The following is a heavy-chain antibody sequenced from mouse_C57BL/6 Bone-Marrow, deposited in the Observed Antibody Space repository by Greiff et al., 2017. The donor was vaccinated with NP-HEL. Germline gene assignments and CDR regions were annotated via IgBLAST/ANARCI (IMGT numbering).Heavy chain of an antibody. CDR2: IHPNSGST. V-gene: IGHV1-64*01. D-gene: IGHD2-13*01. CDR1: GYTFTSYW. CDR3: ASSEGYSDTPFGG. Sequence: QVQLQQPGAELVKPGASVKLSCKASGYTFTSYWMHWVKQRPGQGLEWIGMIHPNSGSTNYNEKFKGKATLTVDKSSSTAYMQLSSLTSEDSAVYYCASSEGYSDTPFGGWGQGALVTVAA. J-gene: IGHJ3*01.